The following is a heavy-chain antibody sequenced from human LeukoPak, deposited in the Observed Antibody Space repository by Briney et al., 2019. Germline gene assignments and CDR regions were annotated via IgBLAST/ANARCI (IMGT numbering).Heavy chain of an antibody. J-gene: IGHJ3*02. Sequence: SETLSLTCTVSGGSISSSSYYWGWIRQPPGKGLEWIGSIYYSGSTYYNPSLKSRVTISVDTSKNQFSLKLSSVTAADTAVYYCAREFVVPAVPRGADAFDIWGQGTMVTVSS. V-gene: IGHV4-39*07. CDR2: IYYSGST. D-gene: IGHD2-2*01. CDR3: AREFVVPAVPRGADAFDI. CDR1: GGSISSSSYY.